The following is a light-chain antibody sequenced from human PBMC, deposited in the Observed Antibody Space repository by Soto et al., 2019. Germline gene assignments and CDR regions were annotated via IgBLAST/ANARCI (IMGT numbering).Light chain of an antibody. CDR1: SSDVGGYNY. CDR2: DVS. J-gene: IGLJ1*01. V-gene: IGLV2-11*01. Sequence: QSVLTQPRSVSGSPGQSVTISCTGTSSDVGGYNYVSWYQQHPGKAPKLMTYDVSKRPSGVPDRFSGSKSGNTASLTISGLQAEDEADYYCCSYAGSYTHVFGTGTKLTVL. CDR3: CSYAGSYTHV.